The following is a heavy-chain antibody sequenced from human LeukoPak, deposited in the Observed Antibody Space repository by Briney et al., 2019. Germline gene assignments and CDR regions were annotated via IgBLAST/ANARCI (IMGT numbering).Heavy chain of an antibody. J-gene: IGHJ4*02. CDR2: ISGSGGST. D-gene: IGHD3-10*01. CDR3: ARTHVVRGVTIYCFDY. Sequence: PGGSLRLSCAASGFTFSSYAMSWVRQAPGKGLGWVSAISGSGGSTYHADSVKGRFTISRDNSKNTLYLQMNSLRAEDTAVYYCARTHVVRGVTIYCFDYWGQGTLVTVSS. CDR1: GFTFSSYA. V-gene: IGHV3-23*01.